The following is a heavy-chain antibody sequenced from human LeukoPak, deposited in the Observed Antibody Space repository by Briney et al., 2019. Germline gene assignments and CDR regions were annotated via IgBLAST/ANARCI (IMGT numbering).Heavy chain of an antibody. CDR3: ARDRRYSGDDFFVPTELVAYYFDY. CDR2: TYYRFKWYN. D-gene: IGHD5-12*01. Sequence: SQTLSLTCAISGDSVSSNSAAWNWIRQSPSRGLEWLGRTYYRFKWYNDYAVSVKSRITINPDTSKNQFSLQLNSVTPEDTAVYYCARDRRYSGDDFFVPTELVAYYFDYWGQGTLVTVSS. CDR1: GDSVSSNSAA. J-gene: IGHJ4*02. V-gene: IGHV6-1*01.